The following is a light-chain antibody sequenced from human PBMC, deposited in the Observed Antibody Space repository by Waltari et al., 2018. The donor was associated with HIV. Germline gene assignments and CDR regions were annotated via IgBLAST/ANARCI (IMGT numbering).Light chain of an antibody. V-gene: IGKV1-5*03. J-gene: IGKJ4*01. CDR2: KAS. Sequence: DIQMTQSPPTLSASVGDRVTITCRASPHLYNWVAWYPQRPGKAPKLLIYKASNSETGVPSRFSGSGSGTEFSLTISSLQPDDLATYYCQQYDSFPLTFGGGTNVEIK. CDR3: QQYDSFPLT. CDR1: PHLYNW.